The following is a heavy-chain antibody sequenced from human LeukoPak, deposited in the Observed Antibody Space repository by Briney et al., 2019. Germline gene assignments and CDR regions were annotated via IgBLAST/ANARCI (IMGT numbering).Heavy chain of an antibody. J-gene: IGHJ4*02. V-gene: IGHV3-66*01. Sequence: PGGSLRLSCAASGFTVSSNYMSWVRQAPGKGLEWVSVIYSGGSTYYADSVKGRFTISRDNSKNTLYLQMNSLRAEDTAVYYCARDRREYIAAAGPPDFDYWGQGTLVTVSS. CDR1: GFTVSSNY. CDR3: ARDRREYIAAAGPPDFDY. CDR2: IYSGGST. D-gene: IGHD6-13*01.